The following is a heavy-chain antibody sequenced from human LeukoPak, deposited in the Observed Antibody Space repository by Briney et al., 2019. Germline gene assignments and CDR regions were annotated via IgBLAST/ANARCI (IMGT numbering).Heavy chain of an antibody. CDR3: ARDRRGSFYTFDL. D-gene: IGHD1-26*01. CDR2: VSHRGAT. J-gene: IGHJ6*02. V-gene: IGHV4-59*01. Sequence: PSETLSLTCSVSGASINGFFWNWVRQTPEKGLEWIGYVSHRGATTSNPTLKSRVSITIDTSKSQISLTMTSVNAADSALYYCARDRRGSFYTFDLWGPGTTVSVS. CDR1: GASINGFF.